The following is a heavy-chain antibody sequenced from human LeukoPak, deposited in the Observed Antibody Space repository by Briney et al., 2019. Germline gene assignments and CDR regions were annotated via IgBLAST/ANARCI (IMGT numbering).Heavy chain of an antibody. Sequence: SQTLSLTCTVSGGSISSGSYYWSWIRQPAGKGLEWIERIYTSGSTNYNPSLKSRVTISVDTSKNQFSLKLSSVTAADTAVYYCARVCCTDSSGYYYGPDYWGQGTLVTVSS. CDR1: GGSISSGSYY. CDR2: IYTSGST. J-gene: IGHJ4*02. CDR3: ARVCCTDSSGYYYGPDY. D-gene: IGHD3-22*01. V-gene: IGHV4-61*02.